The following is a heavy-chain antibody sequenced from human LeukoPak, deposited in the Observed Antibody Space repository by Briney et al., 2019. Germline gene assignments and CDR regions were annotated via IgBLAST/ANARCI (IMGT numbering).Heavy chain of an antibody. D-gene: IGHD3-16*02. CDR3: AKDIGAIAHLGYFDY. CDR1: GFTFDDYA. J-gene: IGHJ4*02. V-gene: IGHV3-9*01. CDR2: ISWNSGSI. Sequence: GRSLRLSCAACGFTFDDYAMHWVRQAPGKGLEWVSGISWNSGSIGYADSVKGRFTISRDNAKNSLYLQMNSLRAEDTALYYCAKDIGAIAHLGYFDYWGQGTLVTVSS.